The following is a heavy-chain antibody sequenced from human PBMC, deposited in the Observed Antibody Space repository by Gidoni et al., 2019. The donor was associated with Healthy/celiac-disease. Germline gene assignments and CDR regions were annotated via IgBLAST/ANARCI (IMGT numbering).Heavy chain of an antibody. CDR1: GGSISSGGYY. CDR3: AREVGGSSGYYWQAFDI. CDR2: IYYSGST. J-gene: IGHJ3*02. D-gene: IGHD3-22*01. Sequence: QVQLQESGPGLVKPSQTLSLTCTVSGGSISSGGYYWSWIRQHPGKGLEWIGYIYYSGSTYYNPSLKSRVTISVDTSKNQFSLKLSSVTAADTAVYYCAREVGGSSGYYWQAFDIWGQGTMVTVSS. V-gene: IGHV4-31*03.